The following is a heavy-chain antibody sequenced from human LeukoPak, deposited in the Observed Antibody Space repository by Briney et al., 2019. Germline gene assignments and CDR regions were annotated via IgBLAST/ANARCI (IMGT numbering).Heavy chain of an antibody. CDR1: GFTFSSYA. CDR3: AKDGRIAAAGSPPRWFDP. Sequence: GASLRLSCAASGFTFSSYAMSWVRQAPGKGLEWVSAISGSGGSTYYADSVKGRFTISRDNSKNTLYLQMNSLRAEDAAVYYCAKDGRIAAAGSPPRWFDPWGQGTLVTVSS. V-gene: IGHV3-23*01. D-gene: IGHD6-13*01. CDR2: ISGSGGST. J-gene: IGHJ5*02.